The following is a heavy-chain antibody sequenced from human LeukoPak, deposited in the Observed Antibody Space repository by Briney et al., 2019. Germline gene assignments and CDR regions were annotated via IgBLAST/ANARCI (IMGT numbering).Heavy chain of an antibody. Sequence: SVKVSCKASGYTFTGYYMHWVRQAPGQGLEWMGGIIPIFGTANYAQKFQGRVTITADKSTSTAYMELSRLRSDDTAMYYCARDAPQYYYDSSGYSPYYFDYWGQGTLVTVSS. CDR1: GYTFTGYY. J-gene: IGHJ4*02. V-gene: IGHV1-69*06. CDR3: ARDAPQYYYDSSGYSPYYFDY. CDR2: IIPIFGTA. D-gene: IGHD3-22*01.